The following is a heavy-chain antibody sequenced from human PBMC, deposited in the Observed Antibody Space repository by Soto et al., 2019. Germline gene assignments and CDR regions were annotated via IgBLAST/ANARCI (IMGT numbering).Heavy chain of an antibody. V-gene: IGHV1-18*01. CDR1: GYTFTSYG. J-gene: IGHJ5*02. CDR2: ISAYNGNT. D-gene: IGHD1-26*01. CDR3: ARDLGDGGELPRNLFDP. Sequence: QVRLVQSGAEMKKPGASVKVSCKASGYTFTSYGISWVRQAPGQGLQWMGWISAYNGNTNYAQKLQGRVTMTTDTSTSTAYMELRSLRSDDTAVYYCARDLGDGGELPRNLFDPWRQGTLVTVSS.